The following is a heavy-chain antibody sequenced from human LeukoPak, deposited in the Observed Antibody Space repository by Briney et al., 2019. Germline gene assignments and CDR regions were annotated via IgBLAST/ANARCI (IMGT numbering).Heavy chain of an antibody. CDR2: ISGSGGST. V-gene: IGHV3-23*01. CDR3: AKDMQWELLGGFDY. J-gene: IGHJ4*02. D-gene: IGHD1-26*01. Sequence: GGSLRLSCAASGFTFSSYAMSWVRQAPGKGLEWVPAISGSGGSTYYADSVKGRFTISRDNSKNTLYLQMNSLRAEDTAVYYCAKDMQWELLGGFDYWGQGTLVTVSS. CDR1: GFTFSSYA.